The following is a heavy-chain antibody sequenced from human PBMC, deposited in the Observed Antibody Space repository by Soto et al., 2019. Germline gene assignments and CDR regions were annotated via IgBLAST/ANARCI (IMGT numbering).Heavy chain of an antibody. CDR2: IIPIFGTA. Sequence: SVKVSCKASGGTFSSYAISWVRQAPGQGLEWMGGIIPIFGTANYAQKFQGRVTITADESTSTAYMELSSLRSEDTAVYYCARDSRFNYYDSSGGAWFDPCGQGTLVTVSS. V-gene: IGHV1-69*13. CDR3: ARDSRFNYYDSSGGAWFDP. CDR1: GGTFSSYA. D-gene: IGHD3-22*01. J-gene: IGHJ5*02.